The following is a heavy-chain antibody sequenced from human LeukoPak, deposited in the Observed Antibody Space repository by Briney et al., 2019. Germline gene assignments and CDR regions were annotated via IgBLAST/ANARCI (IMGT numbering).Heavy chain of an antibody. CDR3: AKDWGVTTLHFDY. D-gene: IGHD4-11*01. V-gene: IGHV3-30*18. J-gene: IGHJ4*02. CDR2: ISYDGSNK. Sequence: PGGSLRLSCAASGFTFSSYGMHWVRQAPGKGLEWVAVISYDGSNKYYADSVKGRFTISRDNSKNTLYLQMNSLRAEDTAVYYCAKDWGVTTLHFDYWGQGTLVTVSS. CDR1: GFTFSSYG.